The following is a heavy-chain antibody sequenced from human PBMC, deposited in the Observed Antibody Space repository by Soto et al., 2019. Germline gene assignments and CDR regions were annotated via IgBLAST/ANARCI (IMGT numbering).Heavy chain of an antibody. CDR3: ARDRRGYYYGSGHDAFDI. J-gene: IGHJ3*02. CDR1: GGSISSYY. CDR2: IYTSGST. D-gene: IGHD3-10*01. Sequence: SETLSLTCTVSGGSISSYYWSWIRQPAGKGLEWIGRIYTSGSTNYNPSLKSRVTMSVDTSKNQFSLKLSSVTAADTAVYYCARDRRGYYYGSGHDAFDIWGQGTMVTVSS. V-gene: IGHV4-4*07.